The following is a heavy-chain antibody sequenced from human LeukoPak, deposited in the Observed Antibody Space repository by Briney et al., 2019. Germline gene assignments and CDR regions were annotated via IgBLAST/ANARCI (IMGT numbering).Heavy chain of an antibody. CDR3: AREENYYGPGEGNGLWFDP. CDR2: ISAYNGNT. V-gene: IGHV1-18*01. D-gene: IGHD3-10*01. J-gene: IGHJ5*02. Sequence: ASVKVSCKASGYTFTSYGISWVRQAPGQGLEWMGWISAYNGNTNYAQKLQGRVTMTTDTSTSTAYMELSSLRSEDTAVYYCAREENYYGPGEGNGLWFDPWGQGTLVTVSS. CDR1: GYTFTSYG.